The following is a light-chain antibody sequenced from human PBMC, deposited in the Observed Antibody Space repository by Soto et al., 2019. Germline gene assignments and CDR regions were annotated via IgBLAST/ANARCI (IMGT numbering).Light chain of an antibody. Sequence: QAVVTQEPSLTVSPGGTVTLTCGSSTGGVTSGHYPYWFQQKPGQAPRTLIYHTSNRHSWTPARFSGSLLGGKAALTLSGAQPEDEAEYYCLLAYNGVGEVFGGGTKLTVL. V-gene: IGLV7-46*01. J-gene: IGLJ2*01. CDR2: HTS. CDR1: TGGVTSGHY. CDR3: LLAYNGVGEV.